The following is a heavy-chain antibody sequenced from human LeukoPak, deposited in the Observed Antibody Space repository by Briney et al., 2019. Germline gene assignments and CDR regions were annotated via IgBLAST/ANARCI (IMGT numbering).Heavy chain of an antibody. V-gene: IGHV3-9*01. CDR2: ISWNSGNI. CDR3: AKDISPNHSNALSS. Sequence: PGGSLGLPWAPPGSNLETYAMHGAGQVPGRGWGGGPIISWNSGNIAYADSVKGRFTISRDNANNSLSLQMNSLRVEDTALYYCAKDISPNHSNALSSWGQGTLVIVSS. CDR1: GSNLETYA. D-gene: IGHD3-16*01. J-gene: IGHJ4*02.